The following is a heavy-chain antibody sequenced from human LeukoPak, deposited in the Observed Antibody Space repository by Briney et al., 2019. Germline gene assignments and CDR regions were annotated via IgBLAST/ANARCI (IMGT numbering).Heavy chain of an antibody. CDR3: ARGGYSYGYYFDY. CDR2: ISSSGSYI. V-gene: IGHV3-21*01. D-gene: IGHD5-18*01. Sequence: GGCLRLSCAASGFTFSSYSMNWVRQAPGKGLEWVSSISSSGSYIYYADSVKGRFTISRDNAKNSLYLQMNSLRAEDTAVYYCARGGYSYGYYFDYWGQGTLVTVSS. CDR1: GFTFSSYS. J-gene: IGHJ4*02.